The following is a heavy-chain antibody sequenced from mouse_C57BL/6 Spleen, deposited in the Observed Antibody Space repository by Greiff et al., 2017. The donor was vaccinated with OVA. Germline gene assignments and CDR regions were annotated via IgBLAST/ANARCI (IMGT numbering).Heavy chain of an antibody. CDR3: ANPDGYCAFAY. Sequence: QVQLQQPGAELVKPGASVKVSCKASGYTFTSYWMHWVKQRPGQGLEWIGRFHPSDTDTNYNQKFKGKATLTVDKSSSTAYMQLSSLTSEDCAVYYCANPDGYCAFAYWGQGTLVTVSA. V-gene: IGHV1-74*01. D-gene: IGHD2-3*01. CDR2: FHPSDTDT. J-gene: IGHJ3*01. CDR1: GYTFTSYW.